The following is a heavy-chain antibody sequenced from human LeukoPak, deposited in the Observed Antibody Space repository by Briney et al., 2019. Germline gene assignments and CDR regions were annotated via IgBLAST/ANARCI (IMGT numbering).Heavy chain of an antibody. CDR2: TNPNSGGT. Sequence: ASGKLSCSAAGYTFTRYYMHWVRQSPGQGRGGRGWTNPNSGGTNYAQKFQGRVTMTRDTSISTAYMELSRLRSDDTAVYYCARTRLRYYYYMDVWGKGTTVTVSS. V-gene: IGHV1-2*02. J-gene: IGHJ6*03. CDR1: GYTFTRYY. CDR3: ARTRLRYYYYMDV.